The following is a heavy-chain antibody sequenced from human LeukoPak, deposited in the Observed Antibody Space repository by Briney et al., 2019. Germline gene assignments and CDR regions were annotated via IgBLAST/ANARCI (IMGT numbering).Heavy chain of an antibody. CDR1: GGSISSGSYY. J-gene: IGHJ6*03. V-gene: IGHV4-61*02. CDR3: ARDEYCSSTSCSPSYMDV. D-gene: IGHD2-2*01. Sequence: PSETLSLTCTVSGGSISSGSYYWSWIRQPAGKGLERIGRIYTSGSTNYNPSLKSRVTISVDTSKNQFSLQLSSVTAADTAVYYCARDEYCSSTSCSPSYMDVWGKGTTVTVSS. CDR2: IYTSGST.